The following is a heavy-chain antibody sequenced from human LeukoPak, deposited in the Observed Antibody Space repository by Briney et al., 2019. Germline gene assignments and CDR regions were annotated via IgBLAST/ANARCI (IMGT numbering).Heavy chain of an antibody. V-gene: IGHV4-39*07. J-gene: IGHJ4*02. Sequence: SETLSLTCAVSGGSITTSNYYWAWVRQPPGKGLEWIGSIFYSGVTYYNPSLTSRVTMSVDTSKNQFSLKMSSVTAADTAVYYCARVMGYGDNPLDYWGQGTLVTVSS. CDR2: IFYSGVT. D-gene: IGHD4-17*01. CDR3: ARVMGYGDNPLDY. CDR1: GGSITTSNYY.